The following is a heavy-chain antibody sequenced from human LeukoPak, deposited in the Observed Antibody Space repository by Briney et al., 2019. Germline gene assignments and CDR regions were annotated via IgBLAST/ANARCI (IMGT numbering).Heavy chain of an antibody. Sequence: PGGSLRLSCAASGFTFSDYYMSWIRQAPGKGLEWVSYISSSGSTIYYADSVKGRFTISRDNAKNSLYLQMNSLRAEDTAVYYCARENYGDYRVKIFDYWGQGTLVNVSS. D-gene: IGHD4-17*01. CDR3: ARENYGDYRVKIFDY. J-gene: IGHJ4*02. V-gene: IGHV3-11*01. CDR2: ISSSGSTI. CDR1: GFTFSDYY.